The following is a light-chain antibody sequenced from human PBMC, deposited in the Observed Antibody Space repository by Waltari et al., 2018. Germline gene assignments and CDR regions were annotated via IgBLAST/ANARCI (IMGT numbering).Light chain of an antibody. J-gene: IGLJ2*01. Sequence: QSVLTQPPSASGTPGQRVSISCSGSDSNIGSNTVNWYRQLPGTAPKLLIFTTDQRPSGVPDRFSGSKSGTSASLAISGLQSGDEAEYHCAVWDDSLNGPLFGGGTKLTVL. CDR3: AVWDDSLNGPL. CDR1: DSNIGSNT. CDR2: TTD. V-gene: IGLV1-44*01.